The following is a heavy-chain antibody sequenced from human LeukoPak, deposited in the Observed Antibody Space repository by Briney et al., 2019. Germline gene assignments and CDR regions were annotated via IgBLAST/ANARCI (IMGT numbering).Heavy chain of an antibody. CDR2: ISSSSSYI. CDR1: GFTFSSYS. V-gene: IGHV3-21*01. Sequence: GGSLRLSCAASGFTFSSYSMNWVRQAPGKGLEWVSSISSSSSYIYYADSVKGRFTISRDNAKNSLYLQMNSPRAEDTAVYYCARWHTGLCAFDIWGQGTMVTVSS. J-gene: IGHJ3*02. CDR3: ARWHTGLCAFDI. D-gene: IGHD5-18*01.